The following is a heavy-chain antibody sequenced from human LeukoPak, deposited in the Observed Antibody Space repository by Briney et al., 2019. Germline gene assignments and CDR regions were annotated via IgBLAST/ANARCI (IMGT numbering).Heavy chain of an antibody. J-gene: IGHJ2*01. CDR3: ARDPRTTVVTMDWYFDL. CDR1: GFTFSSYA. V-gene: IGHV3-23*01. Sequence: PGRSLRLSCAASGFTFSSYAMSWVRQAPGKGLEWVSAISGSGGSTYYADSVKGRFTISRDNSKNTLYLQMNSLRAEDTAVYYCARDPRTTVVTMDWYFDLWGRGTLVTVSS. D-gene: IGHD4-23*01. CDR2: ISGSGGST.